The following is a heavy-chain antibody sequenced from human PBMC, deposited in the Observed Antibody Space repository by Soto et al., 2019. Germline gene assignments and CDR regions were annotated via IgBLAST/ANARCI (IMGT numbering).Heavy chain of an antibody. J-gene: IGHJ4*02. CDR3: ARDLAKGGGSAGFDC. CDR2: INPKSGGT. CDR1: GYTFTVYY. Sequence: ASVKVSCKASGYTFTVYYMHWVRQAPGQGLEWMGWINPKSGGTMYPQKFQGRVTMTWDTSISTAYMALTRLRSDDTAVYYCARDLAKGGGSAGFDCWGKGTLVTVSS. D-gene: IGHD1-26*01. V-gene: IGHV1-2*02.